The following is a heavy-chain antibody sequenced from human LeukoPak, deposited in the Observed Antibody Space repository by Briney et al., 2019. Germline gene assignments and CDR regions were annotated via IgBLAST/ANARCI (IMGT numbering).Heavy chain of an antibody. J-gene: IGHJ4*02. CDR3: ARGFQRGDSPV. D-gene: IGHD2-21*02. V-gene: IGHV3-7*01. Sequence: GGSLRLSCAASGFTFSTYSLSWLRQAPGKGLEWVAKINKDGSEKGYVDSVKGRFTISRDNAKGSLYLQLNSLRAEDTAVYYCARGFQRGDSPVWGQGTLVTVSS. CDR1: GFTFSTYS. CDR2: INKDGSEK.